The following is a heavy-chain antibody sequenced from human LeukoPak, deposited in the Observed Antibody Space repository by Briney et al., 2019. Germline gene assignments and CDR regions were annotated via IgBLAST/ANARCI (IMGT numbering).Heavy chain of an antibody. CDR2: IYHSGST. D-gene: IGHD6-13*01. CDR1: GGSISSGGYY. V-gene: IGHV4-30-2*01. CDR3: ARLVLYSKVFDY. Sequence: PSQTLSLTCTVSGGSISSGGYYWSWIRQPPGKGLEWIGYIYHSGSTYYNPSLKSRVTISVDRSKNQFSLKLSSVTAADTAVYYCARLVLYSKVFDYWGQGTLVTVSP. J-gene: IGHJ4*02.